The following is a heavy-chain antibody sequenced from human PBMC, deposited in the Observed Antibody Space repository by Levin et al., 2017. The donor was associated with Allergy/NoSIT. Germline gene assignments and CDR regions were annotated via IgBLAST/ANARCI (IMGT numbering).Heavy chain of an antibody. CDR3: ARGPPYGGHLRDN. V-gene: IGHV4-59*02. D-gene: IGHD3-16*01. J-gene: IGHJ4*02. CDR2: VYSGAST. Sequence: GSLRLSCSVAGASVSTDYWSWIRQPPGKTLEWIGYVYSGASTSYNPSLKSRVTISLDTSKNQFSLRLTSVTAADTAVYYSARGPPYGGHLRDNWGQGTLVRVSS. CDR1: GASVSTDY.